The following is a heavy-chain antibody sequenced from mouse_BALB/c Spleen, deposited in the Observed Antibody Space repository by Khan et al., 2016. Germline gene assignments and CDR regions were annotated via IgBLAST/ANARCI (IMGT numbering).Heavy chain of an antibody. J-gene: IGHJ3*01. CDR3: ARLEFAH. CDR2: ISSGGSYT. V-gene: IGHV5-6*01. CDR1: GFTFSSYG. Sequence: EVELVESGGDLVKPGGSLKLSCAATGFTFSSYGMSWVRQPPAKRLEWVATISSGGSYTYYPDSVNGRFTISRDNAKNTLYLQMSSLKSEDTAMYYCARLEFAHWGQGTLVPVSA.